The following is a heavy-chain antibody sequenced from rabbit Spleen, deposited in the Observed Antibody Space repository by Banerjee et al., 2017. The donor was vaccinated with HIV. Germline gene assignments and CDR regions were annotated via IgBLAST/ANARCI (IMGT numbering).Heavy chain of an antibody. CDR3: ARGYFTGGDYRYYGMDL. CDR2: IYTGNGKT. J-gene: IGHJ6*01. CDR1: GFSFSNGYV. V-gene: IGHV1S40*01. D-gene: IGHD2-1*01. Sequence: QSLEESGGDLVKPGASLTLTCTASGFSFSNGYVMCWVRQAPGKGLEWIGCIYTGNGKTYYASWAKGRFTISKTSSTTVTLQMTSLTAADTATYFCARGYFTGGDYRYYGMDLWGPGTLVTVS.